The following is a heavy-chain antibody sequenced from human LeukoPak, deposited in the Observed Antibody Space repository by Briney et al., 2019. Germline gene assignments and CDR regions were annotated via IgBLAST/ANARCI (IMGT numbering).Heavy chain of an antibody. CDR3: TRGTTSTFDP. CDR2: INSDGSTI. Sequence: PGGSLRLSCAASAFTFSSNWMHWVRQAPGNGLVWVSRINSDGSTIGYADSVKGRFTISRDNAKNTLFLQMNSLRAEDTAVYYCTRGTTSTFDPWGQGTLVTVSS. D-gene: IGHD4-11*01. J-gene: IGHJ5*02. V-gene: IGHV3-74*01. CDR1: AFTFSSNW.